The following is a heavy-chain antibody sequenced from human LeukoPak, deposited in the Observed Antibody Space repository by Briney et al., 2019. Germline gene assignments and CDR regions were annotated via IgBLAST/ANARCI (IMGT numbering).Heavy chain of an antibody. CDR3: ATRSLISPY. D-gene: IGHD3-3*02. Sequence: GKSLSLSCAASGFAVSHNYMSWVRQAPGKGLEWVSCIYSGGSTDYADSVKGRFTISRDNSRNTLYLQMNSLRAEDTAVYYCATRSLISPYWGQGTLVTVSS. CDR1: GFAVSHNY. J-gene: IGHJ4*02. CDR2: IYSGGST. V-gene: IGHV3-53*01.